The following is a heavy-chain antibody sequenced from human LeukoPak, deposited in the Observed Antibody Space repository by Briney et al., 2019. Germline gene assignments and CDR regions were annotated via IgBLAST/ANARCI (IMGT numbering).Heavy chain of an antibody. Sequence: GRSLRLSCAASGFTFSSCAMHWVRQAPGKGLEWVAVISYDGSNKYYADSVKGRFTISRDNSKNTLYLQMNSLRAEDTAVYYCARGILTAMGYFDYWGQGTLVTVSS. D-gene: IGHD5-18*01. J-gene: IGHJ4*02. CDR1: GFTFSSCA. CDR3: ARGILTAMGYFDY. V-gene: IGHV3-30-3*01. CDR2: ISYDGSNK.